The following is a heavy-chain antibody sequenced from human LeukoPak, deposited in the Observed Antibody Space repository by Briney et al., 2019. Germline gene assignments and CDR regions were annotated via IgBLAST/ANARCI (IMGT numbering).Heavy chain of an antibody. CDR2: ISSSSSNI. J-gene: IGHJ6*03. V-gene: IGHV3-48*01. CDR3: ARGYSTSSYSQYYCYMDV. Sequence: GGSLRLSCAASGFDFSTYSMKWVRQAPGKGLEWVSHISSSSSNIYYADSVKGRFTISRDPANNSLYLQMHSLRAEDTAVYYCARGYSTSSYSQYYCYMDVWGTGTTVTVSS. CDR1: GFDFSTYS. D-gene: IGHD6-6*01.